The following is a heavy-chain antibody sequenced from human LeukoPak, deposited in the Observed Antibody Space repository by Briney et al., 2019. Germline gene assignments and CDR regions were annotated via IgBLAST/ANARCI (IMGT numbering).Heavy chain of an antibody. V-gene: IGHV1-69*13. D-gene: IGHD2-15*01. Sequence: GASVKVSCKASGGTFSSYAISWVRQAPGQGLEWMGGIIPIFGTANYAQKFQGRVTITADESTSTAYIELSSLRSEDTAVYYCARVPPSTTPHYYYYYGMDVWGQGTTVTVSS. CDR3: ARVPPSTTPHYYYYYGMDV. CDR2: IIPIFGTA. J-gene: IGHJ6*02. CDR1: GGTFSSYA.